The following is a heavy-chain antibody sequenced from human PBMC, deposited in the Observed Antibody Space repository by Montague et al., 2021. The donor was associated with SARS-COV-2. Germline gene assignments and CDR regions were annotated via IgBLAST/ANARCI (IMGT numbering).Heavy chain of an antibody. CDR3: ARQGDQLLLEYWFDP. CDR1: GGSISSSSYY. D-gene: IGHD2-2*01. J-gene: IGHJ5*02. CDR2: IYYSGST. V-gene: IGHV4-39*01. Sequence: SEPLSLTCTVSGGSISSSSYYWGWIRQPPGKGLEWIGSIYYSGSTYYNPSLKSRVTISVDTSKNQFSLKLSSVTAADTAVYYCARQGDQLLLEYWFDPWGQGTLVTVSS.